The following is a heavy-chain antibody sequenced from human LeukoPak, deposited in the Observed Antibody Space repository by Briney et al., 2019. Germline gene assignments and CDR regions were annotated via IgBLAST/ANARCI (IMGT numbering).Heavy chain of an antibody. CDR3: ARGRRWLPDY. J-gene: IGHJ4*02. D-gene: IGHD5-24*01. Sequence: PSETLSLTWAVYGGSFSGYYWSWIRQPPGKGLEWIGEINHSGSTNYNPSLKSRVTISVDTSKNQFSLKLSSVTAADTAVYYCARGRRWLPDYWGQGTLVTVSS. V-gene: IGHV4-34*01. CDR1: GGSFSGYY. CDR2: INHSGST.